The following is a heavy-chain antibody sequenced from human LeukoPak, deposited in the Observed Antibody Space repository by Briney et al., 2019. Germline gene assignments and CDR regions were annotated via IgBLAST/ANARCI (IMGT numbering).Heavy chain of an antibody. Sequence: GGSLRLSCAASGFTFSSYWMSWIRQAPGKGLEWVANIKEDGSDKNYVDSVRGRLTISRDNAKNALYLQMNSLRAEDTAVYYCGREVPGGTTSLDCWGQGTVVTVSP. CDR3: GREVPGGTTSLDC. CDR2: IKEDGSDK. J-gene: IGHJ4*02. D-gene: IGHD1-7*01. CDR1: GFTFSSYW. V-gene: IGHV3-7*04.